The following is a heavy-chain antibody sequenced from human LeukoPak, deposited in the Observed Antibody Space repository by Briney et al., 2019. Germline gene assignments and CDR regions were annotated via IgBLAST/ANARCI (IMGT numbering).Heavy chain of an antibody. J-gene: IGHJ4*02. D-gene: IGHD1/OR15-1a*01. CDR1: GGTFSSYA. CDR2: IIPIFGTA. CDR3: ARNKRVWSYFDY. V-gene: IGHV1-69*13. Sequence: SVKVSCKASGGTFSSYAISWVRQAPGQGLEWMGGIIPIFGTANYAQKFQGRVTITADESTSTAYMELSSLRSEDTAVYYCARNKRVWSYFDYWGQGTLVAVSS.